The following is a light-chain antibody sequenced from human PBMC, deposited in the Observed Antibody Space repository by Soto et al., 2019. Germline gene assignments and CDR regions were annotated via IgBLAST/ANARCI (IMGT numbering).Light chain of an antibody. V-gene: IGLV2-14*03. J-gene: IGLJ2*01. Sequence: QSALTQPASVSGSPGQSITISCTGTSSDIGGYDYVSWYQQHPGKAPKLIIYDVSNRPSGVSDRFSGSKSGDTASLTISGLQAEDEADYSCRSYTSSSTWLFGGGTKLTVL. CDR1: SSDIGGYDY. CDR2: DVS. CDR3: RSYTSSSTWL.